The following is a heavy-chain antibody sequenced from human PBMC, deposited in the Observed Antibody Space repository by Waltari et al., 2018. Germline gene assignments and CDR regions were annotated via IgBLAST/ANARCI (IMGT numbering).Heavy chain of an antibody. V-gene: IGHV1-18*01. J-gene: IGHJ4*02. CDR2: ISAYNGNT. D-gene: IGHD4-17*01. CDR3: ARDRPGMEPGDYAYEDFDY. CDR1: GYTFTSYG. Sequence: QVQLVQSGDEVKKTGASVKVSCKASGYTFTSYGISWVRKAPGQGLEWMGWISAYNGNTNYAQKLQGRVTMTTDTSTSTAYMELRSLRSDDTAVYYCARDRPGMEPGDYAYEDFDYWGQVTLFTVSS.